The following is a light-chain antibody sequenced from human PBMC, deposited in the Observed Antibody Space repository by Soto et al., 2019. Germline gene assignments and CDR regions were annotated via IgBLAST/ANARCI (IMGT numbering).Light chain of an antibody. CDR1: QSISSY. Sequence: DIQMTQSPSSLSASVGDRVTIPCRASQSISSYLNWYQQKPWKAPKLLIYAASRLQSGVPSRFSGSRSGTDFTLTISSLQPDDFATDYCQQSYSTPPPVGQGTKLEIK. CDR2: AAS. V-gene: IGKV1-39*01. CDR3: QQSYSTPPP. J-gene: IGKJ2*01.